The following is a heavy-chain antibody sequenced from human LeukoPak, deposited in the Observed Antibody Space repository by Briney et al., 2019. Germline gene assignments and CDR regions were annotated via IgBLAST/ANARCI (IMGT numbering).Heavy chain of an antibody. CDR1: GYTFTGYY. CDR2: INPNSGGT. J-gene: IGHJ6*02. CDR3: AREGDYGDSDYYYYYGMDV. D-gene: IGHD4-17*01. V-gene: IGHV1-2*02. Sequence: ASVKVSCKAFGYTFTGYYMHWVRQAPGQGLEWMGWINPNSGGTNYAQKFQGRVTMTRDTSISTAYMELSRLRSDDTAVYYCAREGDYGDSDYYYYYGMDVWGQGTTVTVSS.